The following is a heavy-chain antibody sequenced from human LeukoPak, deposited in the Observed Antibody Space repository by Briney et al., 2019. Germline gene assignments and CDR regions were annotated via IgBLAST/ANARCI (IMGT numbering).Heavy chain of an antibody. Sequence: GGSLRLSCVASGFTFSNYWMTWVRQAPGKGLEWVANVKEDGSEKNYADSVKGRFTISRDNAKNSLYLQMNSLRGEDTAVYYCARARYSDFWGQGTLVTVSS. J-gene: IGHJ4*02. CDR2: VKEDGSEK. V-gene: IGHV3-7*01. CDR1: GFTFSNYW. CDR3: ARARYSDF.